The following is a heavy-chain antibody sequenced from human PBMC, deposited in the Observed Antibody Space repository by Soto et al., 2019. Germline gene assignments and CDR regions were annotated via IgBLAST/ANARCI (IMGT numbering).Heavy chain of an antibody. CDR2: INGDGGYT. Sequence: PGGSLRLSCVASGFTLSTSWMHWVRQAPGKGLEWVSRINGDGGYTSYADSVKDRFTISRDNARNTLYLQMNSLRADDTAMYYCFGSSHYYLGFPSDLWGQGTLVTVSS. CDR3: FGSSHYYLGFPSDL. V-gene: IGHV3-74*01. CDR1: GFTLSTSW. J-gene: IGHJ5*02. D-gene: IGHD3-22*01.